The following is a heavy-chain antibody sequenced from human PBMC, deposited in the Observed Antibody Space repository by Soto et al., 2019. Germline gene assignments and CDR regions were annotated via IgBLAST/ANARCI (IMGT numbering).Heavy chain of an antibody. J-gene: IGHJ5*02. CDR1: GGTFSSYT. V-gene: IGHV1-69*08. CDR3: ARDRPFRHSSSWYLGNWFDP. CDR2: IIPILGIA. D-gene: IGHD6-13*01. Sequence: QVQLVQSGAEVKKPGSSVKVSCKASGGTFSSYTISWVRQAPGQGLEWMGRIIPILGIANYAQKFQGRVTITADKSTSTAYMELSSLRSEDTAVYYCARDRPFRHSSSWYLGNWFDPWGQGTLVTVSS.